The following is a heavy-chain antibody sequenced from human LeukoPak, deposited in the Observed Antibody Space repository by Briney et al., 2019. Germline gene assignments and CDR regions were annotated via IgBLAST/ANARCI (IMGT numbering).Heavy chain of an antibody. CDR2: ISGNGGST. Sequence: GGSLRLSCVASGFTFSNYVMSWVRQAPGKGLEWVSGISGNGGSTYNADSVEGRFTISRDNSNNTLYLQMNSLRAEDTAVYYCAKGMRQFDYWGQGTLVTVSS. J-gene: IGHJ4*02. CDR3: AKGMRQFDY. CDR1: GFTFSNYV. V-gene: IGHV3-23*01.